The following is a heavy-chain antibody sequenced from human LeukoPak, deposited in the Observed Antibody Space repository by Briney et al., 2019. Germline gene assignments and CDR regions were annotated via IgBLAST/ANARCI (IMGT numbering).Heavy chain of an antibody. V-gene: IGHV3-21*01. CDR1: GFTFSPYI. CDR3: AGDILTGY. D-gene: IGHD3-9*01. J-gene: IGHJ4*02. CDR2: ISSGGDYI. Sequence: GGSLRLSCAASGFTFSPYIINWVRQAPGKGLEWVSSISSGGDYIYYADSVKGRFTISRDNAQNSLYLQMNSLRAEDTAVYYCAGDILTGYWGQGTLVTVSS.